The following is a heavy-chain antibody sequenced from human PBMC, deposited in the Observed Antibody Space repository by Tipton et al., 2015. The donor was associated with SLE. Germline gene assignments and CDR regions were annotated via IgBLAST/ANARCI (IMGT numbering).Heavy chain of an antibody. D-gene: IGHD2/OR15-2a*01. J-gene: IGHJ4*02. Sequence: TLSLTCTVSGGSIRSYYWSWIRQPPGKGLEWIGHIYYSGDTNYNPSLKSRVNIVVDTSKNQLSLKLSSVTAADTAVYYCARHVLWTHGALDYWGQGTLVTVSS. CDR1: GGSIRSYY. CDR3: ARHVLWTHGALDY. CDR2: IYYSGDT. V-gene: IGHV4-59*08.